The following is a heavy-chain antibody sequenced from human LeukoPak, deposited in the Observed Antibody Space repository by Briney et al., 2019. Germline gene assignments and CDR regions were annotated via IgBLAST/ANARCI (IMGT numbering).Heavy chain of an antibody. J-gene: IGHJ4*02. CDR1: GGTFSSYA. V-gene: IGHV1-69*13. D-gene: IGHD6-6*01. CDR3: ARDLYSSSFFDY. Sequence: ASVKVSCKASGGTFSSYAISWVRQAPGQGLEWMGGIIPIFGTANYAQKFQGRVTITADESTSTAYMELSSLRSEGTAVYYCARDLYSSSFFDYWGQGTLVTVSS. CDR2: IIPIFGTA.